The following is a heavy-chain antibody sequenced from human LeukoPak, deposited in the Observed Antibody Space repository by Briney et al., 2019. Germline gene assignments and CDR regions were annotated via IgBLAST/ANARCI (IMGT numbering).Heavy chain of an antibody. J-gene: IGHJ3*02. Sequence: ASVKVSCKASGGTFSSYAISWVRQAPGQGLEWMGGIIPIFGTANYAQKFQGRVTITTDESTSTAYMELSSLRSEDTAVYYCARSSVCGGDCHYAFDIWGQGTMVTVSS. CDR2: IIPIFGTA. CDR3: ARSSVCGGDCHYAFDI. CDR1: GGTFSSYA. D-gene: IGHD2-21*02. V-gene: IGHV1-69*05.